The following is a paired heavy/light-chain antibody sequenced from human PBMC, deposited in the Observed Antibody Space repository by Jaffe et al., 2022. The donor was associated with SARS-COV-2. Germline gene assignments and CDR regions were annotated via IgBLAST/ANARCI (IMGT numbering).Heavy chain of an antibody. D-gene: IGHD2-15*01. J-gene: IGHJ5*02. Sequence: QLQLQESGPGPVKPSETLSLTCTVSGGSISSSSYYWGWIRQPPGKGLEWIGSFSYSGNTHYNPSLESRVTISEDTSQNQFSLKVTSVTAADTGVYYCARHFLGYCTRESCSSNSFDPWGQGTLVTVSS. CDR3: ARHFLGYCTRESCSSNSFDP. V-gene: IGHV4-39*01. CDR2: FSYSGNT. CDR1: GGSISSSSYY.
Light chain of an antibody. Sequence: QSALTQPASVSGSPGQSITISCTGTGIVFGTYNLVSWYQQHPGKAPKLVIYEASKRPSGVSNRFSGSKSGYTASLTISGLQAEDEADYYCCSFVGSNTYVFGTGTQVTVL. V-gene: IGLV2-23*01. CDR3: CSFVGSNTYV. J-gene: IGLJ1*01. CDR2: EAS. CDR1: GIVFGTYNL.